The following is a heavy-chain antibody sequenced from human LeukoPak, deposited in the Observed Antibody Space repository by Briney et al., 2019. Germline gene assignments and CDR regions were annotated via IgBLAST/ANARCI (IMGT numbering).Heavy chain of an antibody. J-gene: IGHJ6*02. D-gene: IGHD2-8*01. CDR2: INPNSGGT. CDR1: GYTFTGYY. Sequence: ASVKVSCKASGYTFTGYYMHWVRQAPGQGLEWMGWINPNSGGTNYAQKFQGRVTMTRDTSISTVYMELSRLRSDDTAVYYCAREWMVYAIGFLYGMDVWGQGTTVTVSS. V-gene: IGHV1-2*02. CDR3: AREWMVYAIGFLYGMDV.